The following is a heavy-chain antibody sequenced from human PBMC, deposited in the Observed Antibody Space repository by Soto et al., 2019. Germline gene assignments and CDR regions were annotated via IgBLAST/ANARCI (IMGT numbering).Heavy chain of an antibody. Sequence: GGSLRLSCVASEFIFSSYSMNWVRQAPGKGLEWVSYISSSSGTIWYADSVKGRFTISRDNAKNSLYLQMNSLRAEDTAVYYCARDHRSSSWYPDDRFDIWGQGTRVTVSS. CDR2: ISSSSGTI. CDR1: EFIFSSYS. J-gene: IGHJ3*02. CDR3: ARDHRSSSWYPDDRFDI. V-gene: IGHV3-48*01. D-gene: IGHD6-13*01.